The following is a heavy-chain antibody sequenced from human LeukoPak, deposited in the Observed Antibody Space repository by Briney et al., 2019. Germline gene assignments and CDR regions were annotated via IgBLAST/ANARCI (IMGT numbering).Heavy chain of an antibody. CDR2: ITSDGSGT. CDR1: GFPFSNYW. D-gene: IGHD3-10*01. CDR3: AKDQGARYYGSGGSWFDP. Sequence: GGSLRLSCAASGFPFSNYWMHWVRQAPGKGLVWLSHITSDGSGTSYADSVKGRFTISRDNVKYTLYLQMNSLRAEDTAVYYCAKDQGARYYGSGGSWFDPWGQGTLVTVSS. J-gene: IGHJ5*02. V-gene: IGHV3-74*01.